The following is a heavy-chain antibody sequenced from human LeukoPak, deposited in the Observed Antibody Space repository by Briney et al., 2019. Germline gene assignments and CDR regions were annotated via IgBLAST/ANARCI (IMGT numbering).Heavy chain of an antibody. CDR3: ARGLNGYNRGVDY. CDR1: GYTFTGYY. CDR2: INTNTGNP. D-gene: IGHD5-24*01. Sequence: ASVKVSCKASGYTFTGYYMHWVRQAPGQGLEWMGWINTNTGNPTYAQGFTGRFVFSLDTSASTAYLQISSLKAEDTAVYYCARGLNGYNRGVDYWGQGTLVTVSS. V-gene: IGHV7-4-1*02. J-gene: IGHJ4*02.